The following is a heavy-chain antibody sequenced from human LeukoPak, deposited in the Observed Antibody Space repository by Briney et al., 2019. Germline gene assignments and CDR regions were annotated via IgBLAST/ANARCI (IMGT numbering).Heavy chain of an antibody. J-gene: IGHJ4*02. Sequence: GGSLRLSCAASGFTFFSYEMYWVRLAPGKGLEWVSMISNGNTEHYADSVKGRFTISRDNAKNSLYLQMNSLRAEDTAVYYCARDPGYCSGGGCHQNYFDYWGQGTLVTVSS. CDR2: ISNGNTE. D-gene: IGHD2-15*01. CDR1: GFTFFSYE. CDR3: ARDPGYCSGGGCHQNYFDY. V-gene: IGHV3-48*03.